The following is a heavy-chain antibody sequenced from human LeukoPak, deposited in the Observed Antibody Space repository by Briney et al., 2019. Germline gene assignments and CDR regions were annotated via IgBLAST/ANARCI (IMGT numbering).Heavy chain of an antibody. CDR1: GFSFSQHS. D-gene: IGHD1-26*01. V-gene: IGHV3-21*01. CDR3: AKLLPGIVGASRAEDY. Sequence: GGSVRLSCEASGFSFSQHSMGWVRLAPGKGLEWVSSITGGGTFTFYADSVKGRFTVSRDNAKNSLYLQMNSLRAEDTAVYYCAKLLPGIVGASRAEDYWGQGTLVTVSS. J-gene: IGHJ4*02. CDR2: ITGGGTFT.